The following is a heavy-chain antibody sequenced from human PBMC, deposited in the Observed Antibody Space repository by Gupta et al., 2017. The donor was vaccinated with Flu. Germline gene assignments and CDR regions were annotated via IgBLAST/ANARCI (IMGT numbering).Heavy chain of an antibody. V-gene: IGHV3-43D*04. Sequence: EVQLVESGGVVVQPGGSLRLSCAASGFTFDDYAMHWVRQAPGKGLEWVSLISWDGGSTYYADSVKGRFTISRDNSKNSLYLQMNSLRAEDTALYYCATSLVATNAFDIWGQGTMVTVSS. CDR3: ATSLVATNAFDI. CDR2: ISWDGGST. J-gene: IGHJ3*02. CDR1: GFTFDDYA. D-gene: IGHD5-12*01.